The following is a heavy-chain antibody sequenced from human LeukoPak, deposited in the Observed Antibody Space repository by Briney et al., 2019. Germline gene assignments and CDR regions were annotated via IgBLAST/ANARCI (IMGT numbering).Heavy chain of an antibody. CDR2: IYYSGST. Sequence: LETLSLTCTVSGGSISSYYWSWIRQPPGKGLEWIGYIYYSGSTNYNPSLKSRVTISVDTSKNQFSLKLSSVTAADTAVYYCARDSSGRYFDYWGQGTLVTVSS. CDR1: GGSISSYY. J-gene: IGHJ4*02. CDR3: ARDSSGRYFDY. D-gene: IGHD6-19*01. V-gene: IGHV4-59*01.